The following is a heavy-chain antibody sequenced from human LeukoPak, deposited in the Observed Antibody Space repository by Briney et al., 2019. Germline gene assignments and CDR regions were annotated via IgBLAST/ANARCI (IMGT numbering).Heavy chain of an antibody. D-gene: IGHD4-11*01. J-gene: IGHJ6*03. V-gene: IGHV4-59*11. CDR1: GGSISSHY. CDR2: IYYSGST. Sequence: SETLSLTCTVSGGSISSHYWSWIRQPPGKGLEWIGYIYYSGSTNYNPSLKSRVTISVDTSKNQFSLKLSSVTAEDTAVYYCARVDYSNYYYYYMDVWGKGTTVTVSS. CDR3: ARVDYSNYYYYYMDV.